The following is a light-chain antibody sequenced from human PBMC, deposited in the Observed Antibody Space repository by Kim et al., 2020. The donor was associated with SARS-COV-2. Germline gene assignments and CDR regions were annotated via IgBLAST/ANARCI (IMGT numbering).Light chain of an antibody. Sequence: GQMARITCSGEALPKKYAYWYQQKPGQFPVLVINKDSERPSGIPERFSGSSSGTIVTLTISGVQAEDEADYYCLSADSSCTYNYVFGTGTKVTVL. CDR1: ALPKKY. CDR3: LSADSSCTYNYV. V-gene: IGLV3-16*01. CDR2: KDS. J-gene: IGLJ1*01.